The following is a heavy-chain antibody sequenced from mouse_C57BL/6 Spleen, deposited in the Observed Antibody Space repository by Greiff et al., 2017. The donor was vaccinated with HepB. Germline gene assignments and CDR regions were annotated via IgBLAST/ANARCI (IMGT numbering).Heavy chain of an antibody. CDR2: IYPGSGST. CDR1: GYTFTSYW. V-gene: IGHV1-55*01. Sequence: QVQLQQPGAELVKPGASVKMSCKASGYTFTSYWITWVKQRPGQGLEWIGDIYPGSGSTNYNEKFKSKATLTVDTSSSTAYMQLSSLTSEDSAVYYCARRRGYYYGSSTYYAMDYWGQGTSVTVSS. J-gene: IGHJ4*01. D-gene: IGHD1-1*01. CDR3: ARRRGYYYGSSTYYAMDY.